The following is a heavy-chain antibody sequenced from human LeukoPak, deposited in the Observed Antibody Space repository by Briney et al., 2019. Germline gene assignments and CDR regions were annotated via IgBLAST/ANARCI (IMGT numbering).Heavy chain of an antibody. J-gene: IGHJ4*02. D-gene: IGHD3-10*01. CDR3: ASVVRGVY. CDR1: GFTFSSYG. CDR2: IYSGGST. Sequence: GGSLRLSCAASGFTFSSYGMHWVRQAPGKGLEWVSVIYSGGSTYYADSVKGRFTISRHNSKNTLYLQMNSLRAEDTAVYYCASVVRGVYWGQGTLVTVSS. V-gene: IGHV3-53*04.